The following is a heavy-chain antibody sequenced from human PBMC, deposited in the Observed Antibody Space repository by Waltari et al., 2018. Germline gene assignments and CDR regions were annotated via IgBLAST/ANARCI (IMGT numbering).Heavy chain of an antibody. CDR3: ASPRPSSTRDY. V-gene: IGHV4-39*01. Sequence: GKGLEWIGSIYYSGSTYYNPSLKSRVTISVDTSKNQFSLKLSSVTAADTAVYYCASPRPSSTRDYWGQGTLVTVSS. CDR2: IYYSGST. D-gene: IGHD6-13*01. J-gene: IGHJ4*02.